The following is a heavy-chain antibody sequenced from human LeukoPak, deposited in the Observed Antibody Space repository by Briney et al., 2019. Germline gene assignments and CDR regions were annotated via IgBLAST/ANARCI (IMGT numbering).Heavy chain of an antibody. CDR3: AREHTAMAFHADAFDI. CDR1: GGSISSSSYY. D-gene: IGHD5-18*01. V-gene: IGHV4-39*07. CDR2: IYYSGST. J-gene: IGHJ3*02. Sequence: PSETLSLTCTVSGGSISSSSYYWGWIRQPPGKGLEWIGSIYYSGSTYYNPSLKSRVTISVDTSKNQFSLKLSSVTAADTAVYYCAREHTAMAFHADAFDIWGQGTMVTVSS.